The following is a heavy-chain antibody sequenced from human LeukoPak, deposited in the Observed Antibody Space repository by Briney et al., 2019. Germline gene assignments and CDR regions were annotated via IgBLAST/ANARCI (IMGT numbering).Heavy chain of an antibody. J-gene: IGHJ4*02. CDR1: GGSISGSSYY. D-gene: IGHD3-3*01. Sequence: SETLSLTCTVSGGSISGSSYYWGWIRQPPGKGLEWIGSIYYSGSTYYNPSLKSRVTISVDTSKNQFSLKLSSVTAADTAVYYCARAGGFFSPFGYWGQGTLVTVSS. CDR2: IYYSGST. V-gene: IGHV4-39*07. CDR3: ARAGGFFSPFGY.